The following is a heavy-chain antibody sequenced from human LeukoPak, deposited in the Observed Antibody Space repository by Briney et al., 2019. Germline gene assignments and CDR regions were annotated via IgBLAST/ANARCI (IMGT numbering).Heavy chain of an antibody. D-gene: IGHD2-8*02. CDR1: GFTFSEFA. CDR3: MGGRWWLPY. J-gene: IGHJ4*02. CDR2: ISYDGTIQ. Sequence: GGSVRLSGAASGFTFSEFALGGVGEGPGNGLEGVAVISYDGTIQYYVESVKGRFTSSREDYQSTVYLALDSLRREDIGICYCMGGRWWLPYWGKGHMATVS. V-gene: IGHV3-30*03.